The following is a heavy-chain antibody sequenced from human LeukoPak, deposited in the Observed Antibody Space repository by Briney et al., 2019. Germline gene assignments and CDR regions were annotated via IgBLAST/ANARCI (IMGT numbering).Heavy chain of an antibody. CDR1: GFTFSSYS. Sequence: NPGGSLRLSCAASGFTFSSYSVSWVRQAPGKGLEWVSSISSTSSYIYYADSVKGRFTISRDNAKNSLFLQMNSLRAEDTAVYYCARDPLEGSWYFDLWGRGTLVTVSS. CDR2: ISSTSSYI. J-gene: IGHJ2*01. CDR3: ARDPLEGSWYFDL. D-gene: IGHD5-24*01. V-gene: IGHV3-21*01.